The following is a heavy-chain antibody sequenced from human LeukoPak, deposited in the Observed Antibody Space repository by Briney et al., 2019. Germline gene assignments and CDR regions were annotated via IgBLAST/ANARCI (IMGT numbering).Heavy chain of an antibody. CDR2: ISAYNGNT. Sequence: ASVKVSCKASVYTFTSYVISWVGKALDQGLEGWGWISAYNGNTNYAQKLQGRVTMTTDTSTSTAYMELRSLRSDDTAVYYCVDDILTRNSGVAFDIWGQGTMVTVSS. CDR1: VYTFTSYV. V-gene: IGHV1-18*01. J-gene: IGHJ3*02. D-gene: IGHD3-9*01. CDR3: VDDILTRNSGVAFDI.